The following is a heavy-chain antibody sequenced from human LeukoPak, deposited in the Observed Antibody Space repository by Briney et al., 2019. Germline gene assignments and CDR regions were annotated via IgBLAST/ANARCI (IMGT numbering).Heavy chain of an antibody. D-gene: IGHD3-10*01. V-gene: IGHV5-51*01. J-gene: IGHJ6*03. CDR2: IYPGDSDT. CDR3: ARHYYGSGSYFGYYYYYMDV. Sequence: GESLKISCKGSGYSFTSYCIGWVRQMPGKGLEWMGIIYPGDSDTRYSPSFQGQVTISADKSISTAYLQWSSLRASDTAMYYCARHYYGSGSYFGYYYYYMDVWGKGTTVTVSS. CDR1: GYSFTSYC.